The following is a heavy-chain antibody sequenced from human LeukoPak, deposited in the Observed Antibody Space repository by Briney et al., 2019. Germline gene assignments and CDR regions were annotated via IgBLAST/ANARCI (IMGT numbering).Heavy chain of an antibody. J-gene: IGHJ3*02. CDR1: GFTFDDYG. CDR3: AKDLGDFWSGIDAFDI. D-gene: IGHD3-3*01. CDR2: INWNGGST. Sequence: GGSLRLSCAASGFTFDDYGMSWVRQAPGKGLEWVSGINWNGGSTGYADSVKGRFTISRDNAKNTLYLQMNSLRAEDTAVYYCAKDLGDFWSGIDAFDIWGQGTMVTVSS. V-gene: IGHV3-20*04.